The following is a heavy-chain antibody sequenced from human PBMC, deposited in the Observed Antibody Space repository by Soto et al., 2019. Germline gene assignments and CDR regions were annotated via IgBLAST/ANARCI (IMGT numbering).Heavy chain of an antibody. CDR3: ARDRGAKLRFLEWLGNDWFDP. D-gene: IGHD3-3*01. V-gene: IGHV3-21*01. J-gene: IGHJ5*02. CDR1: GFTCSRDS. CDR2: ISSSSSYI. Sequence: GGSLRLSCAASGFTCSRDSMNWVRQAPGKGLEWVSSISSSSSYIYYADSVKGRFTISRDNAKNSLYLQMNSLRAEDTAVYYCARDRGAKLRFLEWLGNDWFDPWGQGTLVTVSS.